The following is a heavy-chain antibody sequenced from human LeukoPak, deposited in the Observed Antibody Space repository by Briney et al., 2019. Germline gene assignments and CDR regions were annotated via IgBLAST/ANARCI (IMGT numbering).Heavy chain of an antibody. D-gene: IGHD2-2*01. V-gene: IGHV3-23*01. CDR2: ISGSGGNT. J-gene: IGHJ4*02. CDR3: TKGESQPKYYFDY. CDR1: GFTFTSA. Sequence: PGGSLRLSCAASGFTFTSAMRWVRQAPGKGLAWVSSISGSGGNTFYADSVKGRFTISRDNSKNTLYLQMNSLRAEDTAVYYCTKGESQPKYYFDYWGQGTLVTVSS.